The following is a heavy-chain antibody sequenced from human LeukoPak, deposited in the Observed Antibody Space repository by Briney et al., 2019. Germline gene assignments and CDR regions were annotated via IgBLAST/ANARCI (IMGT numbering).Heavy chain of an antibody. Sequence: ASVKVSCKASGGTFSSYSISWVRQAPGQGLEWMGGIIPIFGTANYAQKFQGRVTITADESTSTAYMELSSLRSEDTAVYYCARSKALRLDDIYYWGQGTLVTVSS. CDR3: ARSKALRLDDIYY. V-gene: IGHV1-69*13. D-gene: IGHD3-9*01. CDR2: IIPIFGTA. J-gene: IGHJ4*02. CDR1: GGTFSSYS.